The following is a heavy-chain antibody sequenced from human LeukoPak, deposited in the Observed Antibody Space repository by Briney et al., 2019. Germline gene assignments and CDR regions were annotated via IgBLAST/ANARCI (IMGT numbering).Heavy chain of an antibody. V-gene: IGHV4-59*12. CDR2: IYYSGST. Sequence: PSETLSLTCTVSGGSISSYYWSWIRQPPGKGLEWIGYIYYSGSTNYNPSLKSRVTISVDTSKNQFSLKLSSVTAADTAVYYCARDREIVVVPAARRDAFDIWGQGTMVTVSS. CDR1: GGSISSYY. J-gene: IGHJ3*02. CDR3: ARDREIVVVPAARRDAFDI. D-gene: IGHD2-2*01.